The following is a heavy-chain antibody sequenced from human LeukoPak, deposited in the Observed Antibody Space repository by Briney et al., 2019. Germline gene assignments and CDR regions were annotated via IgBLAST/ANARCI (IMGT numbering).Heavy chain of an antibody. V-gene: IGHV3-74*01. D-gene: IGHD2-8*02. CDR3: ARDQVYCTGGYCYFDS. Sequence: GGSLRLSCVASGFTFSNYCMHWVRQAPGEGLVWVSRISGDGRSITYADSVKGRFTISRDHAKNTLYLQMNSLRAEDTALYYCARDQVYCTGGYCYFDSWGQGTLVTVSS. CDR2: ISGDGRSI. CDR1: GFTFSNYC. J-gene: IGHJ4*02.